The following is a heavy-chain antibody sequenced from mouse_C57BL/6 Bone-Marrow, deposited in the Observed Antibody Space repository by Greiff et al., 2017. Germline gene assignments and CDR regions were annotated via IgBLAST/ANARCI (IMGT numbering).Heavy chain of an antibody. CDR2: IRSKSNNYAT. J-gene: IGHJ1*03. D-gene: IGHD4-1*01. CDR3: VRQGPLGQGYWYFDV. Sequence: EVKLVESGGGLVQPKGSLKLSCAASGFSFNTYAMNWVRQAPGKGLEWVARIRSKSNNYATYYADSVKDRFTISRDDSESMLYLQMNNLKTEDTAMYYCVRQGPLGQGYWYFDVWGTGTTVTVSS. CDR1: GFSFNTYA. V-gene: IGHV10-1*01.